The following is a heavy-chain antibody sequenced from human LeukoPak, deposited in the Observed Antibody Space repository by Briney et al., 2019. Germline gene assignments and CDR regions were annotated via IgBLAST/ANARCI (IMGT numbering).Heavy chain of an antibody. D-gene: IGHD3-10*01. CDR2: ISSSSSYI. V-gene: IGHV3-21*01. J-gene: IGHJ3*02. CDR1: GFTFSSYA. CDR3: ARGLRALWFGELLDAFDI. Sequence: GGSLRLSCAASGFTFSSYAMSWVRQAPGKGLEWVSSISSSSSYIYYADSVKGRFTISRDNAKNPLYLQMNSLRAEDTAVYYCARGLRALWFGELLDAFDIWGQGTMVTVSS.